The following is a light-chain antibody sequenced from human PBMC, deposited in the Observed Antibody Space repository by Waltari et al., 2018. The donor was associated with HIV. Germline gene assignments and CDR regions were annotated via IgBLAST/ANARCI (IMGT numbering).Light chain of an antibody. CDR3: QSSDTSGTSVI. CDR2: KDN. V-gene: IGLV3-25*03. CDR1: SSSKQY. Sequence: SSDLTQPPSVSVSPGQTATITCSGDSSSKQYTSWYKQRPGQAPVLLISKDNKRPAGIPERFSGATSGTTVTLAISRVQPDDEADYYCQSSDTSGTSVIFGGGTKLTVL. J-gene: IGLJ2*01.